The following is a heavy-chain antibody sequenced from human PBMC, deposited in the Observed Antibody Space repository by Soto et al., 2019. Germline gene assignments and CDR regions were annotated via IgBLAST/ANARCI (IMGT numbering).Heavy chain of an antibody. CDR3: ATRITVFGLLIPPFDP. J-gene: IGHJ5*02. CDR1: GGSVNGYY. D-gene: IGHD3-3*01. V-gene: IGHV4-34*02. CDR2: INHTGGT. Sequence: QVHLQQWGAGLLKPSETLSLTCAVYGGSVNGYYWNWIRQPPGKGLGSIGEINHTGGTHYNPSLKTRVTSSVDTSKNQFSLRLSSVTAADTAIYYCATRITVFGLLIPPFDPWGQGTQVTVSS.